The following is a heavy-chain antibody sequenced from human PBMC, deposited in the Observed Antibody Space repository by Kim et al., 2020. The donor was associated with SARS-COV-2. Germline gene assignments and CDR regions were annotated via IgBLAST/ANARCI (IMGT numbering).Heavy chain of an antibody. Sequence: LRLSCAASGFTFSSYAMHWVRQAPGKGLEWVAVISYDGSNKYYADSVKGRFTISRDNSKNTLYLQMNSLRAEDTAVYYCARGNTRALPALGYWGQGTLVTVSS. CDR1: GFTFSSYA. D-gene: IGHD2-2*01. V-gene: IGHV3-30-3*01. CDR2: ISYDGSNK. CDR3: ARGNTRALPALGY. J-gene: IGHJ4*02.